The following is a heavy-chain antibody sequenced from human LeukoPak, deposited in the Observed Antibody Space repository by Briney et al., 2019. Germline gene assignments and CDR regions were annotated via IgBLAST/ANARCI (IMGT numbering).Heavy chain of an antibody. Sequence: SETLSLTCTVSGGSISSGYYWGWIRQPPGKGLEWIGSIYHSGSTYYNPSLKSRVTISVDTSKNQFSLKLSSVTAADTAVYYCAREVIGPWIQLWGVWGDYFDYWGQGTLVTVSS. J-gene: IGHJ4*02. CDR1: GGSISSGYY. CDR2: IYHSGST. D-gene: IGHD5-18*01. V-gene: IGHV4-38-2*02. CDR3: AREVIGPWIQLWGVWGDYFDY.